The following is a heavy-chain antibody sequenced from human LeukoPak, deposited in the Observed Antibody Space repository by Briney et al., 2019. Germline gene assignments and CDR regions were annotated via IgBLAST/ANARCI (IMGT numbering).Heavy chain of an antibody. D-gene: IGHD5-12*01. V-gene: IGHV1-69*06. CDR2: IIPIFGTA. J-gene: IGHJ4*02. Sequence: ASVKVSCKASGGTFSRYAINWVRQAPGQGLEWMGGIIPIFGTAIYAQKFQGRVTMTEDTSTDTAYMELSSLRSEDTAVYYCATALATGRSFDYWGQGTLVTVSS. CDR3: ATALATGRSFDY. CDR1: GGTFSRYA.